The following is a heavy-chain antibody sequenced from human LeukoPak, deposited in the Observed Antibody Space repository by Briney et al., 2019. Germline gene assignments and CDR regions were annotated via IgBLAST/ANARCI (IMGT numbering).Heavy chain of an antibody. V-gene: IGHV3-11*06. CDR3: ARLVEGYSFPAGFDY. CDR1: GLTFSDYY. Sequence: GGSLRLSCAASGLTFSDYYMSWIGQAPGKGLEGVSYISSSSRYTNYADSVKGRFTISRDNAKNSLYLQMNSLRAEDTAVYYCARLVEGYSFPAGFDYWGQGTLVTVSS. CDR2: ISSSSRYT. J-gene: IGHJ4*02. D-gene: IGHD5-18*01.